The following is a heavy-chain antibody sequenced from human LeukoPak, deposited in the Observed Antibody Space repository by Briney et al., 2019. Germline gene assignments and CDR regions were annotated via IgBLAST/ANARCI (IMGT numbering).Heavy chain of an antibody. CDR3: ASRHCSGGDCYFAGADPFDH. V-gene: IGHV1-69*13. J-gene: IGHJ4*02. D-gene: IGHD2-21*01. Sequence: SVKVSCKASGGTFSSYAISWVRQAPGQGLEWMGGIIPIFGTANYAQKFQGRVTITADESTSTAYMELSSLRSEDTAVYYCASRHCSGGDCYFAGADPFDHWGQGTLVTVSS. CDR1: GGTFSSYA. CDR2: IIPIFGTA.